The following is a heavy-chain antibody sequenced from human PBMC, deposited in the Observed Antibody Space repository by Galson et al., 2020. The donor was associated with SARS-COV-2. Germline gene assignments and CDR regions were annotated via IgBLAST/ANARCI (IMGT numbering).Heavy chain of an antibody. J-gene: IGHJ5*02. CDR3: ARVKKVGRVNGFDA. Sequence: SETLSLTCTVSGGSISSGSYYWSWIRQPAGKGLEWIGRNYTSGSTNYNPSRKSLGTITVATSKNQFSLKLSSVTAADTAVDYCARVKKVGRVNGFDAWGQGTLVTVSS. V-gene: IGHV4-61*02. D-gene: IGHD2-15*01. CDR2: NYTSGST. CDR1: GGSISSGSYY.